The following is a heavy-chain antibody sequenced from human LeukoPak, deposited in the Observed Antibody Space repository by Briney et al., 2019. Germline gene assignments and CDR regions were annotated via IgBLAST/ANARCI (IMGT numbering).Heavy chain of an antibody. CDR3: AREGRQDYVYFDY. CDR1: GGSISDYY. CDR2: INYSGNT. Sequence: SETLSLTCTVSGGSISDYYWSWIRQPPGKGLEWIGYINYSGNTNYNPSLKSRVTISVDTSKNQFSLRLTSVTAADTAVFYCAREGRQDYVYFDYWGQGSLVTISS. D-gene: IGHD4-17*01. V-gene: IGHV4-59*01. J-gene: IGHJ4*02.